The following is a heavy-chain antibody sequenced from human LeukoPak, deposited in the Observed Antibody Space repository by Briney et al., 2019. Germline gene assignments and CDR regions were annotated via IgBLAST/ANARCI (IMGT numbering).Heavy chain of an antibody. V-gene: IGHV3-7*01. CDR1: GFAFSNYW. D-gene: IGHD3-10*01. CDR2: IKEDGGEK. CDR3: ARGVWFGESLGSGADY. J-gene: IGHJ4*02. Sequence: GGPLRLSCAASGFAFSNYWMNWLRQAPGKGLEWVANIKEDGGEKKYVDSVKGRFTISRDNAKNSLYLQMTSLRVEDTAVYYCARGVWFGESLGSGADYWGQGTLVTVSS.